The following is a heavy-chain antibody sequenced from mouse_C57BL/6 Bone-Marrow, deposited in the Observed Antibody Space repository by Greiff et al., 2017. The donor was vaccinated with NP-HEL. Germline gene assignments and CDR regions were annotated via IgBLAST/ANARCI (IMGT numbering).Heavy chain of an antibody. V-gene: IGHV5-17*01. CDR1: GFTFSDYG. J-gene: IGHJ4*01. D-gene: IGHD1-1*01. CDR3: AKPSTVVATDYAMDY. CDR2: ISSGSSTI. Sequence: EVKVVESGGGLVKPGGSLKLSCAASGFTFSDYGMHWVRQAPEKGLEWVAYISSGSSTIYYADTVKGRFTISRDNAKNTLFLQMTSLRSEDTAMYYCAKPSTVVATDYAMDYWGQGTSVTVSS.